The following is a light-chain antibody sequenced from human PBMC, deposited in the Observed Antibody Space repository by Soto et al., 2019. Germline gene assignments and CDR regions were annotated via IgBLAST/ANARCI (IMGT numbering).Light chain of an antibody. CDR2: RVS. CDR3: MQGTHWPLT. Sequence: DVVMTQSPLSLPVTLGQPASISCRSSQSLAYRDGNTYLSWFQQRPGQSPRRLIYRVSNRDSGVPDRFSGSGSGTDFTLKISRVEAEDLGVYYCMQGTHWPLTFGGGTRVEIK. CDR1: QSLAYRDGNTY. J-gene: IGKJ4*01. V-gene: IGKV2-30*01.